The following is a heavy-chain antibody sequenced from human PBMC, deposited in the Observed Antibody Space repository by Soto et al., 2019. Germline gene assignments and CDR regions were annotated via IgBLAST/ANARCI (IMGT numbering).Heavy chain of an antibody. Sequence: GGSLRLSCAASGFTFDDYTMHWVRQAPGKGLEWVSLISWDGGSTYYADSVKGRFTISRDNSKNSLYLQMNSLRTEDTALDYCAKSNRDYYYYYMDVWGKGTTVTVSS. CDR3: AKSNRDYYYYYMDV. CDR2: ISWDGGST. J-gene: IGHJ6*03. CDR1: GFTFDDYT. V-gene: IGHV3-43*01.